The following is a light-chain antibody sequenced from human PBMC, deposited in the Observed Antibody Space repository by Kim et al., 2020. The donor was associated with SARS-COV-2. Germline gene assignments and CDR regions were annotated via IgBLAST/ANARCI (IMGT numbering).Light chain of an antibody. CDR2: AAS. CDR1: QSISNY. CDR3: QRNHSYPPT. J-gene: IGKJ4*01. V-gene: IGKV1-39*01. Sequence: DIQMTQSPSSLSASVGDRVTITCRASQSISNYLSWYQEKPGKAPKLLISAASSLQSGVPSRFSGSGSGTDFTLTISRLQPEDFAIYYCQRNHSYPPTFGGGTKVDSK.